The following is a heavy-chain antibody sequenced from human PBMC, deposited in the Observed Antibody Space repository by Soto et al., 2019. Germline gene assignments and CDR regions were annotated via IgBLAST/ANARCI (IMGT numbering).Heavy chain of an antibody. CDR3: ASGWELLDY. Sequence: QVQLVQSGAEVKKPGSSVKVSCKASGGTFSSYTISWVRQAPGQGLEWMGRIIPILGIANDAQKFQGRVTXXADKSTSTAYMELSSLRSEDTAVYYCASGWELLDYWGQGTLVTVSS. D-gene: IGHD1-26*01. CDR1: GGTFSSYT. CDR2: IIPILGIA. V-gene: IGHV1-69*02. J-gene: IGHJ4*02.